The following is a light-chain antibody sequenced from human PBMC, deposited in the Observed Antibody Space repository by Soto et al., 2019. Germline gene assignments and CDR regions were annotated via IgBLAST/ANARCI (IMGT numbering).Light chain of an antibody. CDR3: QQRSNWPPGYT. Sequence: EIVLTQSPATLSLSPGERATLSYRASQSVSSYLAWYQQKPGQAPGLLIYDASNRATGIPARFSGSGSGTDFTLTISSLEPEDFAVYYCQQRSNWPPGYTFGQGTKLEIK. CDR1: QSVSSY. CDR2: DAS. V-gene: IGKV3-11*01. J-gene: IGKJ2*01.